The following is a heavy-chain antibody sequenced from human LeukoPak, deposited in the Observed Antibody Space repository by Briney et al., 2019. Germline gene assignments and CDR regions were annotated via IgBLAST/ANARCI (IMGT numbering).Heavy chain of an antibody. D-gene: IGHD6-13*01. V-gene: IGHV4-34*01. CDR3: ASLTDSSNRFTFDF. CDR2: INHSGST. Sequence: AETLSLTCAVYGGSFSDYYWSWIRQPPGKGLEWIGEINHSGSTKYNPSLMSGGTLSVDTSKNQFSLQLRSVTAADTAVYYCASLTDSSNRFTFDFWGQGTLVTVSS. J-gene: IGHJ4*02. CDR1: GGSFSDYY.